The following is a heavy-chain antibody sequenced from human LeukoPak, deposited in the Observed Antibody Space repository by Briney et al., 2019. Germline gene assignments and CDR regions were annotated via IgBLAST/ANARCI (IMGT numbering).Heavy chain of an antibody. CDR3: ARGVSPKGMGGRRFDY. CDR2: INHSGST. Sequence: SGTLSLTCAVYGGSFSGYYWSWIRQPPGKGLEWIGEINHSGSTNYNPSLKSRVTISVDTSKNQFSLKLSSVTAADTAVYYCARGVSPKGMGGRRFDYWGQGTLVTVSS. J-gene: IGHJ4*02. CDR1: GGSFSGYY. V-gene: IGHV4-34*01. D-gene: IGHD1-26*01.